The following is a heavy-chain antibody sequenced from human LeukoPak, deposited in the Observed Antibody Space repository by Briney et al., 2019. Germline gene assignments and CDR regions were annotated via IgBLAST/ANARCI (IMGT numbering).Heavy chain of an antibody. CDR2: IYYSGST. D-gene: IGHD3-3*01. CDR3: ATTPYYDFGSGYPTYYYYMDV. V-gene: IGHV4-34*01. CDR1: GGSFSGYH. Sequence: SETLSLTCGVYGGSFSGYHWSWIRQPPGKGLEWIGSIYYSGSTYYNPSLKSRVTISVDTSKNQFSLKLSSVTAADTAVYYCATTPYYDFGSGYPTYYYYMDVWGKGTTVTVSS. J-gene: IGHJ6*03.